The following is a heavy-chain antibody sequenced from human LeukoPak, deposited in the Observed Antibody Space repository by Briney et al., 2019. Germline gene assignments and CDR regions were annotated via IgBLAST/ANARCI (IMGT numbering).Heavy chain of an antibody. V-gene: IGHV3-30*02. CDR1: GFTFSSYG. J-gene: IGHJ4*02. CDR3: RDVFDY. Sequence: PGGSLRLSCAASGFTFSSYGMHWVRQAPGKGLEWVAFIHYDGSNKYYADSVKGRFTISRDNSNNTLYLQMNSLRAEDTAVYYCRDVFDYWGQGTLVTVSS. CDR2: IHYDGSNK. D-gene: IGHD3-16*01.